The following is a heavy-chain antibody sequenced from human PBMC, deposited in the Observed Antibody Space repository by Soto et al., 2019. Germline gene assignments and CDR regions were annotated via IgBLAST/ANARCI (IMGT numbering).Heavy chain of an antibody. CDR3: ARAGNYGYYGMDV. V-gene: IGHV1-46*01. D-gene: IGHD4-17*01. CDR2: INPSGGST. J-gene: IGHJ6*02. CDR1: GYTFTSSY. Sequence: SSVKVSCKASGYTFTSSYMHWVRQAPGQGLEWMGIINPSGGSTSYARKFQGRVTMTRDTSTSTVYMELSSLRSEDTAVYYCARAGNYGYYGMDVWGRGSTVTGSS.